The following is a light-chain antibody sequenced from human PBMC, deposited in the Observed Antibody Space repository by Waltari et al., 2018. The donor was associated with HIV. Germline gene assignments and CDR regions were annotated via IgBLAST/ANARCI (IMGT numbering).Light chain of an antibody. Sequence: SYELTQPSSVSVSPGQTARITCSGDALAKKKYVRWFQQKPGQAPILVIYKDTERPSGIPDRFSGSSSGTTVTLTISGAQVEDEADYFCYSAADKNVLFGGGTKLTVL. V-gene: IGLV3-27*01. CDR2: KDT. CDR1: ALAKKKY. J-gene: IGLJ2*01. CDR3: YSAADKNVL.